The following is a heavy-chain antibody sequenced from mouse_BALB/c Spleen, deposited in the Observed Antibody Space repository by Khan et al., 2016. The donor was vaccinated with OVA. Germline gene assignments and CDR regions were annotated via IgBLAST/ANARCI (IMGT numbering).Heavy chain of an antibody. D-gene: IGHD2-14*01. CDR1: GYAFSRYW. CDR2: IYPGDGDT. J-gene: IGHJ2*01. V-gene: IGHV1-80*01. CDR3: AGSGYYRYDGYYFDY. Sequence: VQLQESGAELVRPGSSVKISCKASGYAFSRYWMNWVKQRPGQGLEWIGQIYPGDGDTNYNGKFKGKATLTADKSSSTAYMQLNSLTSEDSAVDFCAGSGYYRYDGYYFDYLGQGTTLTVSS.